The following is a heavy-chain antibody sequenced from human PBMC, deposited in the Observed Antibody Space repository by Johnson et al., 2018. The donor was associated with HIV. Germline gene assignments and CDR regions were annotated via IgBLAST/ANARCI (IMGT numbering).Heavy chain of an antibody. D-gene: IGHD6-19*01. CDR1: GFTFSSYG. Sequence: VQLVESGGGVVQPGGSLRLSCAASGFTFSSYGMHWVRQAPGKGLEWVAFIRYDGSNKYYADSVKGLFTISRDNSKNTLYLQMNSLRAEDTAVYYCAKDLAVAGPTERGGAFDIWGQGTMVTVSS. CDR3: AKDLAVAGPTERGGAFDI. J-gene: IGHJ3*02. V-gene: IGHV3-30*02. CDR2: IRYDGSNK.